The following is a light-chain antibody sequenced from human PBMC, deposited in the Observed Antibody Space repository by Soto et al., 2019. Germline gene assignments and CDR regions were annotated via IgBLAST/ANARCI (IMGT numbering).Light chain of an antibody. V-gene: IGKV1-39*01. Sequence: DIQRTQSPSSMSASVGDRVTITCRASQSISSYLNWYQQKPGKAPKLLIYAASSLQSGVPSRFSGSGSGTDGTITISSLQNEDGATYDCQQSYSTTITFGQGTRLEIK. J-gene: IGKJ5*01. CDR2: AAS. CDR1: QSISSY. CDR3: QQSYSTTIT.